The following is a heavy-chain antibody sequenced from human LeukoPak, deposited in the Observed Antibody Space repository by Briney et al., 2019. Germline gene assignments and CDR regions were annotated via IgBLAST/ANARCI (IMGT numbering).Heavy chain of an antibody. CDR1: GGSISSSSYY. CDR3: ARDSIYYYDSSGYFDY. D-gene: IGHD3-22*01. Sequence: SETLSLTCTVSGGSISSSSYYWGWIRQPPGKGLEWIGSMYYSGSTYYNPSLKSRVTILVDTSKNQFSLKLSSVTAADTAVYYCARDSIYYYDSSGYFDYWGQGTLVTVSS. V-gene: IGHV4-39*07. J-gene: IGHJ4*02. CDR2: MYYSGST.